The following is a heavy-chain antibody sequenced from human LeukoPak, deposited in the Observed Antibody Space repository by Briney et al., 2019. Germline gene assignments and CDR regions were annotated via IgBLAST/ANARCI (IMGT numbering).Heavy chain of an antibody. Sequence: SVKVSCKASGGTFSSYTINWVRQAPGQGLEWMGGIIPIFDAANYAQSLQDRVTITTDESTSTVYMELSSLRSEDTAVYFCASGGRMIRGIMGGFDIWGQGTMVTVSS. J-gene: IGHJ3*02. CDR1: GGTFSSYT. CDR2: IIPIFDAA. V-gene: IGHV1-69*05. CDR3: ASGGRMIRGIMGGFDI. D-gene: IGHD3-10*01.